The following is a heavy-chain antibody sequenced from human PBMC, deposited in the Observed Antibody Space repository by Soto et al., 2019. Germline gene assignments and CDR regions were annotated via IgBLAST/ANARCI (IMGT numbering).Heavy chain of an antibody. D-gene: IGHD3-10*01. J-gene: IGHJ4*02. CDR3: ATSYGSGSQAFDY. CDR1: GDTFNSYT. Sequence: QVHLVQSGAELRKPGSSVRVSCKASGDTFNSYTINWVRQAPGLGLEWMGRTIPILSMSNYALKFQGRLTITAEKSTSTAYMVLSSLRSEDTAIYSCATSYGSGSQAFDYWGQGALVTVSS. V-gene: IGHV1-69*02. CDR2: TIPILSMS.